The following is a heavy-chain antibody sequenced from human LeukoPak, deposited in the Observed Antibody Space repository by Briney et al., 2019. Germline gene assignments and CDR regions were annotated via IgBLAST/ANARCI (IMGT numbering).Heavy chain of an antibody. J-gene: IGHJ4*02. CDR1: GYSFTNYW. CDR3: ARTPSRGGWSLDY. D-gene: IGHD6-19*01. CDR2: IYPGDSDT. V-gene: IGHV5-51*01. Sequence: GESLKISCKGSGYSFTNYWIGWVRQLPGKGLEWMGIIYPGDSDTRYSPSFQGQVTISADKSISTAYLQWSSLKASDTAMYYCARTPSRGGWSLDYWGQGTLVTVSS.